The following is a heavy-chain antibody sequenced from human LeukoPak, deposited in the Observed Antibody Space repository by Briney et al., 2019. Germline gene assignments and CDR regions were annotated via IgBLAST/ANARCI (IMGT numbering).Heavy chain of an antibody. CDR2: MNPSSGYT. J-gene: IGHJ5*02. CDR3: ARNPQESGWFDP. D-gene: IGHD3-10*01. V-gene: IGHV1-8*01. CDR1: GYTFTSYD. Sequence: ASVKVSFKASGYTFTSYDINWVRQVPGQGLEWMGWMNPSSGYTGYAQKFEGRVTMTRDTSISTAYLELTSLTSDDTAVYYCARNPQESGWFDPWGQGTQVIVSS.